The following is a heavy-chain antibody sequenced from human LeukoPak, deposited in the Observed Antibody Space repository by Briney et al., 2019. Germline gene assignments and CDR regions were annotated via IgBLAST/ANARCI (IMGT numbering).Heavy chain of an antibody. J-gene: IGHJ5*02. D-gene: IGHD1-14*01. V-gene: IGHV4-34*01. CDR1: GGSISTYY. Sequence: SETLSFTCTVSGGSISTYYWSWIRQPPGKGLEWIGEMNDSGRTTYNPSLESRATISAERSKNQFSLKLTSVTAADTAVYYCASGSWSRRFAPWGQGTLVTVSS. CDR2: MNDSGRT. CDR3: ASGSWSRRFAP.